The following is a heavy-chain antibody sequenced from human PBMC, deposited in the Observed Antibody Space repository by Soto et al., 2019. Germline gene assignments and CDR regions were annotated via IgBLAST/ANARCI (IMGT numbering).Heavy chain of an antibody. Sequence: QVQLVQSGAEVKKPGASVKVSCKASGYTFTSYDINWVRQATGQGLEWMGWMNPNSGNTGYAQKFQGRVTMTRNTSISTAYMELSSLRSEDTAVYYCARALHDYGDERIAFDIWGQGTMVTVSS. J-gene: IGHJ3*02. CDR1: GYTFTSYD. V-gene: IGHV1-8*01. CDR3: ARALHDYGDERIAFDI. D-gene: IGHD4-17*01. CDR2: MNPNSGNT.